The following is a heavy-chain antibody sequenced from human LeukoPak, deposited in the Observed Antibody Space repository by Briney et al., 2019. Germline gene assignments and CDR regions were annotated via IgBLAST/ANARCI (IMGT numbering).Heavy chain of an antibody. CDR3: AKDGRRYDFWSGSDY. CDR2: INPSGSGT. CDR1: GLTFSSYA. D-gene: IGHD3-3*01. V-gene: IGHV3-23*01. Sequence: PGGSLRLSCAASGLTFSSYAMTWVRQAPGKGLEWISTINPSGSGTYYADSVKGHFTISRDNSKTTLYLQMNSLRAEDTAVYYCAKDGRRYDFWSGSDYWGQGTLVTVSS. J-gene: IGHJ4*02.